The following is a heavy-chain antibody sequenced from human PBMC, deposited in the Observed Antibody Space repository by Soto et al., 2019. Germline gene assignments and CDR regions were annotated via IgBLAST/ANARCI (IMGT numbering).Heavy chain of an antibody. V-gene: IGHV3-23*01. CDR3: AKGSIEYSASVDN. CDR2: ISARGGSS. J-gene: IGHJ4*02. CDR1: GFSFSSYA. Sequence: EVQLLESGGGLVQPGGSLRLSCAASGFSFSSYAMVWVRQAPGKGLEWVSVISARGGSSSFADSVKGRFTISRDNSKNVLSLEMNSLRAEDTAIYFCAKGSIEYSASVDNWGQGTLVLVSS. D-gene: IGHD5-12*01.